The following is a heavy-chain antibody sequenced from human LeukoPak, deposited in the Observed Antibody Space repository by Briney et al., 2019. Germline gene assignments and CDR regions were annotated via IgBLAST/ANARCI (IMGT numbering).Heavy chain of an antibody. J-gene: IGHJ3*02. CDR1: GFTFSNAW. Sequence: GGSLRLSCAASGFTFSNAWMSWVRQAPGKGLEWVGRIKSKTDGGTTDYAAPVKGRFTISRDDSKNTLYLQMNSLKTEDTAVYYCTMWVYDSSGYLGSEAFDIWGQGTMVTVSS. D-gene: IGHD3-22*01. CDR2: IKSKTDGGTT. V-gene: IGHV3-15*01. CDR3: TMWVYDSSGYLGSEAFDI.